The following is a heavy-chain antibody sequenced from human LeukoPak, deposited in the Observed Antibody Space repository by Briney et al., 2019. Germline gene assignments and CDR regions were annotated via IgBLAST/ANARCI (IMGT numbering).Heavy chain of an antibody. CDR3: ARGSGSGYYYEDAFDI. CDR1: GYTFTSYG. D-gene: IGHD3-22*01. CDR2: ISAYNGNT. V-gene: IGHV1-18*01. Sequence: ASVKVSCKASGYTFTSYGISWVRQAPGQGLEWMGWISAYNGNTNYAQKLQGRVTMTTDTSTSTAYMELRSLRSDDTAVYYCARGSGSGYYYEDAFDIWGQGTMVTVSS. J-gene: IGHJ3*02.